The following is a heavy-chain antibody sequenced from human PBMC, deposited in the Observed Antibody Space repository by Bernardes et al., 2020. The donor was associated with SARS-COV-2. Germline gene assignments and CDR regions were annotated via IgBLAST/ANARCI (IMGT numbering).Heavy chain of an antibody. J-gene: IGHJ4*02. CDR3: AREVGGIWSGYYDY. CDR1: GGSISSYY. CDR2: IYYSGST. D-gene: IGHD3-3*01. V-gene: IGHV4-59*01. Sequence: SETLSLTCTVSGGSISSYYWSWIRQPPGKGLEWIGYIYYSGSTNYNPSLKSRVTISVDTSKNQFSLKLSSVTAADTAVYYCAREVGGIWSGYYDYWGQGTLVTVSS.